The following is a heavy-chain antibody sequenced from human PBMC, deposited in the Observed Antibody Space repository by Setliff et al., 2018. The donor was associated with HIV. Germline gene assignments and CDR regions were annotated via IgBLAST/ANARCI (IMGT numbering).Heavy chain of an antibody. CDR3: TRAETSRGYPSDAFDI. CDR1: GFSFGDNA. V-gene: IGHV3-49*04. Sequence: GGSLRLSCRASGFSFGDNAMSWVRQAPGKGLEWVGFMGTRAYGETTDYAASVNGRFTISRDDSKSIAYLQMNSLKTEDTAVYYCTRAETSRGYPSDAFDIWGQGTMVTVS. D-gene: IGHD5-18*01. CDR2: MGTRAYGETT. J-gene: IGHJ3*02.